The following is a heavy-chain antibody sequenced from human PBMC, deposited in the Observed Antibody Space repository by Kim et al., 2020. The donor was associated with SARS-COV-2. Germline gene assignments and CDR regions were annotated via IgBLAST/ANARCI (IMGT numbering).Heavy chain of an antibody. CDR3: ARERAYGSGSYPGY. Sequence: ADSVKGRLTISKDNAKNSRYLQMNSLRAEDTAVYYCARERAYGSGSYPGYWGQGTLVTVSS. D-gene: IGHD3-10*01. J-gene: IGHJ4*02. V-gene: IGHV3-11*04.